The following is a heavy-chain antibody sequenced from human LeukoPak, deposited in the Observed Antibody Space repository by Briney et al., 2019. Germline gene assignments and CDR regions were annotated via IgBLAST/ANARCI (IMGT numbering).Heavy chain of an antibody. V-gene: IGHV4-30-4*01. D-gene: IGHD3-16*01. CDR2: IYYSGST. Sequence: SETLSLTCTVSGGSISSGDYYWSWIRQPPGKVLEWIGYIYYSGSTYYNPSLKSRVTISVDTSKNQFSLKLSSVTAADTAVYYCARAGSDLVWAYYFDYWGQGTLVTVSS. J-gene: IGHJ4*02. CDR3: ARAGSDLVWAYYFDY. CDR1: GGSISSGDYY.